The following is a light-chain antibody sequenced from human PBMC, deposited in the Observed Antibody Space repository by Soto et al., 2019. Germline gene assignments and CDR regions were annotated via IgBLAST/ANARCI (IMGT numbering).Light chain of an antibody. Sequence: EIVLTQSPGTLSLSPGERATLSCRASQTVENNYLAWYQQKPGQAPRRLVDDASIRAAGIPDRFSGSWSGTDFTLTISRLEPEDFAVYYCQQCATSPRTFGQGTKVEIK. V-gene: IGKV3-20*01. CDR1: QTVENNY. CDR2: DAS. J-gene: IGKJ1*01. CDR3: QQCATSPRT.